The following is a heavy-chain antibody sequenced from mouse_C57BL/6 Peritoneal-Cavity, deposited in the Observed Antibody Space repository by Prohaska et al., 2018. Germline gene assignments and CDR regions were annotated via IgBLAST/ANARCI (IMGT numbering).Heavy chain of an antibody. CDR3: ARHYYGSSYYFDY. V-gene: IGHV5-6*01. Sequence: LEWVATISSGGSYTYYPDSVKGRFTISRDNAKNTLYLQMSSLKSEDTAMYYCARHYYGSSYYFDYWGQGTTFTVSS. J-gene: IGHJ2*01. CDR2: ISSGGSYT. D-gene: IGHD1-1*01.